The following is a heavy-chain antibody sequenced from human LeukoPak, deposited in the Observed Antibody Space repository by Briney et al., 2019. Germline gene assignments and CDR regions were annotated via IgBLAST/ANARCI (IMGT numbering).Heavy chain of an antibody. CDR2: ISDSGGST. J-gene: IGHJ5*02. V-gene: IGHV3-23*01. Sequence: GGSLRLSCAASGFIFNNYAMSWVRQAPGKGLEWVSAISDSGGSTNYADSVQGRFTISRDNSKNTVYLQMNSLRAEDTAVYYCARDAGQNWFDPWGQGTLVTVSS. CDR3: ARDAGQNWFDP. CDR1: GFIFNNYA.